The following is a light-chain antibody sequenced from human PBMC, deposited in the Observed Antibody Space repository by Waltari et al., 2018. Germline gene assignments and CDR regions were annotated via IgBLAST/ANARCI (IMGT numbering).Light chain of an antibody. CDR2: AAS. V-gene: IGKV1-9*01. CDR3: QQVSDDPRT. J-gene: IGKJ1*01. CDR1: QGISSY. Sequence: IQLTQSPSSLSAYVGDRVTISSRASQGISSYLAWYQQKPGKAPNLLIYAASTLQSGVPSRFSGSGSGTDFTLTISSLQPEDFATYYCQQVSDDPRTFGQGTKVDIK.